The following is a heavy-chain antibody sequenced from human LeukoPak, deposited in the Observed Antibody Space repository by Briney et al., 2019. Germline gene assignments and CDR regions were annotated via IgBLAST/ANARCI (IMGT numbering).Heavy chain of an antibody. CDR2: ISHSGSS. Sequence: SETLSLTCAVSGYSISSGYFWAWIRQPPGKGLEWIGSISHSGSSYSKPSLKSRAIISVDTSNNQFSLKLTPVTAADTATYYCARDGYYYDGSFEYWGQGIRVAVSS. D-gene: IGHD3-22*01. CDR1: GYSISSGYF. V-gene: IGHV4-38-2*02. CDR3: ARDGYYYDGSFEY. J-gene: IGHJ4*02.